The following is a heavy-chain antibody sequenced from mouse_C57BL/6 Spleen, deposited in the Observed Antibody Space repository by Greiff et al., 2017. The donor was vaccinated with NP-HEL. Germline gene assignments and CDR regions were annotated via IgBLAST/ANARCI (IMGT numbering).Heavy chain of an antibody. CDR1: GYTFTSYW. J-gene: IGHJ2*01. Sequence: VQLQQSGAELVRPGSSVKLSCKASGYTFTSYWMDWVKQRPGQGLEWIGNIYPSDSETHYNQKFKDKATLTVDKSSSTAYMQLSSLTSEDSAVYYCARLKYDYAFDYWGQGTTLTVSS. CDR3: ARLKYDYAFDY. CDR2: IYPSDSET. D-gene: IGHD2-4*01. V-gene: IGHV1-61*01.